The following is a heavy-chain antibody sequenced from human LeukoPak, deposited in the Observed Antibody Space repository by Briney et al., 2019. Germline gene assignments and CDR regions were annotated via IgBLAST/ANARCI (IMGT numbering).Heavy chain of an antibody. CDR3: ARLALRVGATFDY. D-gene: IGHD1-26*01. J-gene: IGHJ4*02. CDR1: GYTFTGYY. CDR2: INPNSGGT. V-gene: IGHV1-2*02. Sequence: ASVKVSCKASGYTFTGYYVHWVRQAPGQGLEWMGWINPNSGGTNYAQKFQGRVTMTRDTSISTAYMELRRLRSDDTAVYYCARLALRVGATFDYWGQGTLVTVSS.